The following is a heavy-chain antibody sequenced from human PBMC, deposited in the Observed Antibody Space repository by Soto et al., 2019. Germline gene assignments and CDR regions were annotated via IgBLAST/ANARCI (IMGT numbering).Heavy chain of an antibody. CDR2: INPSGGST. Sequence: ASVKVSWKASGYTFTSYYMCWVRQAPGQGLEWMGIINPSGGSTSYAQKFQGRVTMTRDTSTSTVYMELSSLRSEDTAVYYCARDSGYDYPTYWGKGTLVTVSS. CDR3: ARDSGYDYPTY. D-gene: IGHD5-12*01. J-gene: IGHJ4*02. CDR1: GYTFTSYY. V-gene: IGHV1-46*03.